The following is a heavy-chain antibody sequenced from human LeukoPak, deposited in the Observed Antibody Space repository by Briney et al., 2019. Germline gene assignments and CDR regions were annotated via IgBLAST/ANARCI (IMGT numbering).Heavy chain of an antibody. CDR3: ARDSPTDY. V-gene: IGHV3-7*01. CDR2: IKQDGSEK. Sequence: PGGSLRLSCAASGFTFSSYSMNWVRQAPGKGLEWVANIKQDGSEKYYVDSVKGRFTISRDNAKNSLYLQMNSLRAEDTAVYYCARDSPTDYWGQGTLVTVSS. J-gene: IGHJ4*02. CDR1: GFTFSSYS.